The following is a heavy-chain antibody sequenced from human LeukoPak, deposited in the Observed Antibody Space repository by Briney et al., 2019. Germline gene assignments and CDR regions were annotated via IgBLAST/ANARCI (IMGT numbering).Heavy chain of an antibody. J-gene: IGHJ4*02. D-gene: IGHD3-3*01. CDR1: GFTFSSYG. CDR3: AKDPHVLRFLEWLTLGYFDY. V-gene: IGHV3-30*02. CDR2: IRYDGSNK. Sequence: PGGSLRLSCAASGFTFSSYGMHWVRQAPGKGLEWVAFIRYDGSNKYYADSVKGRFTISRDNSKNTLYLQMNSLRAEDTAVYYCAKDPHVLRFLEWLTLGYFDYWGQGTLVTVSS.